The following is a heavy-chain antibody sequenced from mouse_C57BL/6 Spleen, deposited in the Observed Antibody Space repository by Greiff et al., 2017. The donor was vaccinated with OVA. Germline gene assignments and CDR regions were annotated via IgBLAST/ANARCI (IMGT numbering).Heavy chain of an antibody. J-gene: IGHJ3*01. V-gene: IGHV1-80*01. CDR1: GYAFSSYW. D-gene: IGHD3-2*02. CDR3: ARRDSAGYGFAD. CDR2: IYPGDGDP. Sequence: QVQLQQSGAELVKPGASVKISCKASGYAFSSYWMNWVKQRPGQGLEWIGQIYPGDGDPNSNGKFKGKATLTADKSSSTAYMQLSSLTSEDSAVYFCARRDSAGYGFADWGQGTLVTVSA.